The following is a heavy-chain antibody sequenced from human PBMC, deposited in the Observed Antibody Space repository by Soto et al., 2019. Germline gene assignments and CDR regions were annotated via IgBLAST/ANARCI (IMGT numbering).Heavy chain of an antibody. V-gene: IGHV4-31*03. D-gene: IGHD3-9*01. CDR1: GGSISSGGYY. CDR2: IYYSGST. CDR3: ARGAWLFLDY. Sequence: ASETLSLTCTVSGGSISSGGYYWSWIRQHPGKGLEWIGYIYYSGSTHYNPSLKSRVTISVDTSKNQFSLKLSSVTAADTAVYYCARGAWLFLDYWGQGTLVTVSS. J-gene: IGHJ4*02.